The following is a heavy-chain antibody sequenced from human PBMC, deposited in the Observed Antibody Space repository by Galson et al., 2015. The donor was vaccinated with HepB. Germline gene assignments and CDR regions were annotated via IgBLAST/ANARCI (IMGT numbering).Heavy chain of an antibody. D-gene: IGHD1-26*01. Sequence: SLRLSCAASGFTFSSYGMHWVRQAPGKGLEWVAVIWYDGSNKYYADSVKGRFTISRDNSKNTLYLQMNSLRAEDTAVYYCARESSGAAGPFYYYYYGMDVWGQGTTVTVSS. CDR1: GFTFSSYG. CDR3: ARESSGAAGPFYYYYYGMDV. J-gene: IGHJ6*02. V-gene: IGHV3-33*01. CDR2: IWYDGSNK.